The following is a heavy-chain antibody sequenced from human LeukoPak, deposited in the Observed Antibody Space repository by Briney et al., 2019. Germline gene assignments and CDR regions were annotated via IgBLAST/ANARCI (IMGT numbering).Heavy chain of an antibody. CDR2: IIPILGIA. CDR3: ARGSGYYYPLDY. J-gene: IGHJ4*02. D-gene: IGHD3-22*01. V-gene: IGHV1-69*16. CDR1: GGTFSSYT. Sequence: SVKVSCKASGGTFSSYTISWVRQAPGQGLEWMGRIIPILGIANYAQKFQGRVTITTDESTSTAYMELSSLRSEDTAVYYCARGSGYYYPLDYWGQGTLVTVSS.